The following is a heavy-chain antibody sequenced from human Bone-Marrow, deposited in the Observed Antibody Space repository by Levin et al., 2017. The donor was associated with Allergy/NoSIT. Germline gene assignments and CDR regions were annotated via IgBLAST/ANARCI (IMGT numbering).Heavy chain of an antibody. CDR2: ITYDGSNK. Sequence: PGGSLRLSCAASGFTFSSYGMHWVRQAPGKGLEWVAGITYDGSNKNYPDSVKGRFTISRDNSKNTLYLQMNSLRAEDTAVYYCAKAHDSGTYSYLDYWGQGTLVTVSS. V-gene: IGHV3-30*18. D-gene: IGHD1-26*01. J-gene: IGHJ4*02. CDR1: GFTFSSYG. CDR3: AKAHDSGTYSYLDY.